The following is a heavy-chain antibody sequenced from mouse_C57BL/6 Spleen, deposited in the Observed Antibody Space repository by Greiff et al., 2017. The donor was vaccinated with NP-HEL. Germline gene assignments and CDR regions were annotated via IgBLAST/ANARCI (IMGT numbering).Heavy chain of an antibody. CDR2: IWSGGST. CDR3: AKGSYGSSYYAMDY. V-gene: IGHV2-4*01. CDR1: GFSLTSYG. Sequence: QVQLKESGPGLVQPSQSLSITCTVSGFSLTSYGVHWVRQPPGKGLEWLGVIWSGGSTDYNAAFISRLSISKDNSKSQVFFKMNSLQADDTAIYYCAKGSYGSSYYAMDYWGQGTSVTVSS. J-gene: IGHJ4*01. D-gene: IGHD1-1*01.